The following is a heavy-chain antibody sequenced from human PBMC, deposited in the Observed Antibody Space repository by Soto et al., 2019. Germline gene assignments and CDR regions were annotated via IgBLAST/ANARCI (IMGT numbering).Heavy chain of an antibody. J-gene: IGHJ4*02. CDR1: GGSISSYY. CDR2: IYYSGST. Sequence: SETLSLTCTVSGGSISSYYWSWIRQPPGKGLEWIGYIYYSGSTNYNPSLKSRVTISVDTSKNQFSLKLSSVTAADTAVCYCARLGGWLRLRGYNWNDDHFDYWGQGTLVTVSS. D-gene: IGHD1-20*01. CDR3: ARLGGWLRLRGYNWNDDHFDY. V-gene: IGHV4-59*01.